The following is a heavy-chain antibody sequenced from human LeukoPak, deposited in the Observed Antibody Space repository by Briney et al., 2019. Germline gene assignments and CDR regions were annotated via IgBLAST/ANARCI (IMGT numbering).Heavy chain of an antibody. J-gene: IGHJ4*02. CDR2: IYTSGTT. V-gene: IGHV4-59*10. Sequence: SETLSLTCAVYGGSISSYYWSWIRQPAGKGPEWIGRIYTSGTTHYNPSLKSRVTMSVDTSKNQFSLKLSSVTAADTAVYYCARLSTVTTSFDYWGQGTLVTVSS. CDR3: ARLSTVTTSFDY. CDR1: GGSISSYY. D-gene: IGHD4-17*01.